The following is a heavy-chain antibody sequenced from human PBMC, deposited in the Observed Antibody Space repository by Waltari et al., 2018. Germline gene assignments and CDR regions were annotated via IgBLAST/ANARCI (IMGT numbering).Heavy chain of an antibody. CDR1: GFTFSRYW. CDR3: ARVATKTYSSPVPGRPYYYGMDV. V-gene: IGHV3-74*01. D-gene: IGHD3-22*01. J-gene: IGHJ6*02. CDR2: ISRDGSST. Sequence: EEQLVESGGGLAQPGESLRLSCAASGFTFSRYWMAWVRHAPGKGLVWVSRISRDGSSTTYADSVKGRFTISRDNAKNTLYVQMNRLRAEDTAVYYCARVATKTYSSPVPGRPYYYGMDVWGQGTTVTVSS.